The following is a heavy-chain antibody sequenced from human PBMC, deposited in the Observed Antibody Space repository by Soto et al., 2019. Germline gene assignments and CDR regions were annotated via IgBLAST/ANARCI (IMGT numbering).Heavy chain of an antibody. J-gene: IGHJ4*02. CDR2: ITGSGRDT. CDR1: GFTFRNNV. CDR3: AQNGLDNSQSAIDS. V-gene: IGHV3-23*01. D-gene: IGHD2-8*01. Sequence: EVQLLESGGGLAQPGGSLRLSCAASGFTFRNNVLSWVRQAPGKGLDGVSGITGSGRDTYYADSVKGRFTISRDNSKNMVFLQMNSLRAEDTALYYGAQNGLDNSQSAIDSWGPGTLVTVSS.